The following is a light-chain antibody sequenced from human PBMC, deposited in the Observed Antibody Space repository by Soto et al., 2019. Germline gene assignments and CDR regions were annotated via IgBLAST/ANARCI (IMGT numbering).Light chain of an antibody. CDR3: QQYHSYPT. CDR1: QSISSW. J-gene: IGKJ1*01. V-gene: IGKV1-5*03. CDR2: KAS. Sequence: NQMTQSPSTLSASVGDRVTLACRASQSISSWLAWYQQKQGKAPKVLIYKASSLESGVPSRFSGSGSGTEFTLTISSLQPDDFATYYCQQYHSYPTFGQGTKV.